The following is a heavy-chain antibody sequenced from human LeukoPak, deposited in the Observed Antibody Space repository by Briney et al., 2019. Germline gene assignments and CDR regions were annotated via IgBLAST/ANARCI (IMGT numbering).Heavy chain of an antibody. CDR3: ARGSSLAAAGTGYSSDY. J-gene: IGHJ4*02. Sequence: SETLSLTCAVYGGSFSGDYWSWIRQPPGKGLEWIGEIHHSGSTNYNPSLKSRVTISVDTSKNQFSLKLTSVTAADTAVYYCARGSSLAAAGTGYSSDYWGQGTQVTVPS. D-gene: IGHD6-13*01. CDR1: GGSFSGDY. V-gene: IGHV4-34*01. CDR2: IHHSGST.